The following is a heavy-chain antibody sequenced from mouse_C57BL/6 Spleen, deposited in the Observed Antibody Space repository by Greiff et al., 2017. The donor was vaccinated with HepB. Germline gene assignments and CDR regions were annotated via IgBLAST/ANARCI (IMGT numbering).Heavy chain of an antibody. Sequence: QVQLQQSGAELARPGASVKLSCKASGYTFTSYGISWVKQRTGQGLEWIGEIYPRSGNTYYNEKFKGKATLTADKSSSTAYMELRSRTSEDSAVYFCARYTTVVANDYWGQGTTLTVSS. CDR3: ARYTTVVANDY. D-gene: IGHD1-1*01. V-gene: IGHV1-81*01. J-gene: IGHJ2*01. CDR1: GYTFTSYG. CDR2: IYPRSGNT.